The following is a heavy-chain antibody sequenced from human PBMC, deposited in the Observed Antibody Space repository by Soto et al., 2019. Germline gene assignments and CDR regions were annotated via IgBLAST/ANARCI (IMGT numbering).Heavy chain of an antibody. D-gene: IGHD3-10*01. CDR1: GGSINTGDFY. Sequence: PSETLSLTCTVSGGSINTGDFYWSWIRQPPGQGLEWIGNIYHSGSPSYNPSLTSLPTISIDTSNNQFSLTLSPVTAADTAVYYCAREKSVAPIHIVRGRIVQTQSNWFDSWGQGILVTVSS. CDR3: AREKSVAPIHIVRGRIVQTQSNWFDS. J-gene: IGHJ5*01. CDR2: IYHSGSP. V-gene: IGHV4-30-4*02.